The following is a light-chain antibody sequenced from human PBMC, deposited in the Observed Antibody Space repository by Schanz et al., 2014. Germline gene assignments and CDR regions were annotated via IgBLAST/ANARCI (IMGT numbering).Light chain of an antibody. V-gene: IGKV3-20*01. CDR1: QSVSSSY. Sequence: EIVMTQSPGTLSLSPGERATLSCRASQSVSSSYLAWYQQKPGQAPRLLIYGASTRVTGVPDRFRGSGSGTDFTRTISRLEPEDFATYYCQQSGTFGQGTRLYIK. CDR2: GAS. CDR3: QQSGT. J-gene: IGKJ5*01.